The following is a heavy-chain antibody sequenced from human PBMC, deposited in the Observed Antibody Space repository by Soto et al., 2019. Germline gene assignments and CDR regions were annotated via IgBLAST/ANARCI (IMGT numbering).Heavy chain of an antibody. J-gene: IGHJ1*01. Sequence: QVQLVQSGAEVKRPGASVKVSCKASGYTFTGYAFSWVRQAPGQGLEWMGWISAHNGNTIYSQKLQDRVTMTTDTPTSTAYMEVRSLGSDDTAVYYCARCLSGYGDDGLSIKYWGQGTLVTVSS. CDR1: GYTFTGYA. CDR2: ISAHNGNT. CDR3: ARCLSGYGDDGLSIKY. D-gene: IGHD4-17*01. V-gene: IGHV1-18*01.